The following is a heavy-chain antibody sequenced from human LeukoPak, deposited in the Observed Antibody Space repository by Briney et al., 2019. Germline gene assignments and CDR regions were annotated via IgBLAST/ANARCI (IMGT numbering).Heavy chain of an antibody. J-gene: IGHJ4*02. V-gene: IGHV4-59*01. CDR3: ARSGGGDNFDY. CDR1: GGSISSYY. Sequence: SETLSLTCTVSGGSISSYYWSWIRQPPGKGLEWIGYIYYSGSTNHNPSLKSRVTISVDTSRNQFSLKLSSVTAADTAVYYCARSGGGDNFDYWGQGTLVTVSS. CDR2: IYYSGST. D-gene: IGHD2-21*02.